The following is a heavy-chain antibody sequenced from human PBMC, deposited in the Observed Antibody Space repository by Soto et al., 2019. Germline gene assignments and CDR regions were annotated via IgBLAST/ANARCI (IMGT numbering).Heavy chain of an antibody. CDR1: GYTFTSYS. CDR3: ARPMNYNDYLDY. V-gene: IGHV1-3*05. J-gene: IGHJ4*02. Sequence: QVQLVQSGAEEKKPGASVKVSCKASGYTFTSYSMHWVRQAPGQRLEWMGWIHGNNGNTRYSQNFQGRITITRDTSASTDYMELGSLRSEDTAVYYCARPMNYNDYLDYGGQGTLVTVSS. D-gene: IGHD3-10*01. CDR2: IHGNNGNT.